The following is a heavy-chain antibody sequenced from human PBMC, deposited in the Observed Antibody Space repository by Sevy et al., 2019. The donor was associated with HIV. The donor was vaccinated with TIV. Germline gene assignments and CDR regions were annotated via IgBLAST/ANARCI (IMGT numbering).Heavy chain of an antibody. D-gene: IGHD3-22*01. V-gene: IGHV5-51*01. CDR2: IYPDESDI. J-gene: IGHJ3*01. CDR3: ARHRSSGYYDDAFDL. Sequence: GESLKISCKGSGYSFTSQWIGWVRQMPGKGLEWMGIIYPDESDIRYSPPFQGQVTISADKSIGNAYLAWSSLKASDTAMYYSARHRSSGYYDDAFDLWGQGTMVTVSS. CDR1: GYSFTSQW.